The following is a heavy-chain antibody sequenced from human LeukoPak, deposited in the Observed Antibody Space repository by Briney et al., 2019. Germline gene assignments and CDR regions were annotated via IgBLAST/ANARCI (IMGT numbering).Heavy chain of an antibody. CDR1: GGSISSGSYY. J-gene: IGHJ1*01. CDR3: ARTLGIAVAGPAGYFQH. D-gene: IGHD6-19*01. CDR2: IYTSGST. V-gene: IGHV4-61*02. Sequence: SETLSLTCTVSGGSISSGSYYWSWIRQPAGKGLEWIGRIYTSGSTNYNPSLKSRVTISVDTSKNQSSLKLSSVTAADTAVYHCARTLGIAVAGPAGYFQHWGQGTLVTVSS.